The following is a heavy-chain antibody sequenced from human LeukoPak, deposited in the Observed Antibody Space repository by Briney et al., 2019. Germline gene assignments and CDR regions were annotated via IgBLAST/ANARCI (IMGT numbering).Heavy chain of an antibody. V-gene: IGHV3-7*01. J-gene: IGHJ3*02. Sequence: GGSLRLSCAASGFTFSTYWMCWVRQAPGKGLEWVANIQKDGSGKYYVDSVKGRFTISRDNAKNSLYLQMNSLRAEDTAVYYCARDMGMGIAAKRGAFDIWGQGTMVTVSS. CDR2: IQKDGSGK. D-gene: IGHD6-25*01. CDR3: ARDMGMGIAAKRGAFDI. CDR1: GFTFSTYW.